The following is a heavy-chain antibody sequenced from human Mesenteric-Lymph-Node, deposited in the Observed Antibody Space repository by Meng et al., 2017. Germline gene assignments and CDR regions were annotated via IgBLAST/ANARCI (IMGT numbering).Heavy chain of an antibody. CDR3: AKVRSSGNNYFDY. Sequence: GESLKISCAASGFTFSSYAMTWVRQAPGKGLEWASAIHGNGGNTYYADSVKGRFTISRDNSKNSLYLQVNSLRGEDTAVYYCAKVRSSGNNYFDYWGQGALVTVSS. V-gene: IGHV3-23*01. CDR2: IHGNGGNT. CDR1: GFTFSSYA. J-gene: IGHJ4*02. D-gene: IGHD3-22*01.